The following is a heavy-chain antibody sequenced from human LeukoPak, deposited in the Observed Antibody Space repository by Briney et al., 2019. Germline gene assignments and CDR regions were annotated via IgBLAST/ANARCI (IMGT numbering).Heavy chain of an antibody. V-gene: IGHV3-15*01. CDR2: IKSKTDGGTT. Sequence: PGGSLRLSCAASGFSFSNAWMSWVRQAPGKGLEWVGRIKSKTDGGTTDYAAPVKGRFTISRDDSKNTLYLQMNSLKTEDTAVYYCTTERGVGAVAGTYFDYWGQGTLVTVSS. D-gene: IGHD6-19*01. J-gene: IGHJ4*02. CDR1: GFSFSNAW. CDR3: TTERGVGAVAGTYFDY.